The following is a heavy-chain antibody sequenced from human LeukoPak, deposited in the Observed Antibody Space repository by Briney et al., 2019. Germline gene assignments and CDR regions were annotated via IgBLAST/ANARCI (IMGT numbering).Heavy chain of an antibody. CDR2: VYYIGTI. V-gene: IGHV4-59*12. CDR1: GGSISRNY. J-gene: IGHJ6*02. CDR3: ARGYPVAGNYYYYYGMDV. D-gene: IGHD6-19*01. Sequence: PSETLSLTCSVSGGSISRNYWSWIRQPPGKGLEWIGYVYYIGTINYNPSLESRVTISLETSRNQFSLKLSSVTAADTAVYYCARGYPVAGNYYYYYGMDVWGQGTTVTVSS.